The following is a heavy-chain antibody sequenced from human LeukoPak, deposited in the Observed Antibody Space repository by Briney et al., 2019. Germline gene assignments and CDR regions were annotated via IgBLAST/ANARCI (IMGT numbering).Heavy chain of an antibody. V-gene: IGHV1-46*01. J-gene: IGHJ5*02. CDR1: GYTFTSYY. Sequence: PVALVKVFCKASGYTFTSYYMHWVRQAPGQGLEWMGIINPSGGSTSYAQKFQGRVTMTRDTSTSTVYMELSSLRSEDTAVYYCARDLFTGDYWFDPWGQGTLVTVSS. D-gene: IGHD4-17*01. CDR3: ARDLFTGDYWFDP. CDR2: INPSGGST.